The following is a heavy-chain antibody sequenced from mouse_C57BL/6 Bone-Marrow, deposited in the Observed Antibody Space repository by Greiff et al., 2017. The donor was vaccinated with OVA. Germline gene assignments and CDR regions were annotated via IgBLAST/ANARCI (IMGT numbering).Heavy chain of an antibody. Sequence: EVKLMESGGGLVQPGGSMKLSCVASGFTFSNYWMNWVRQSPEKGLEWVAQIRLKSDNYATHYAESVKGRFTISRDDSKSSVYLKMNNLRAEDTGIYYCTDALLHPRFAYWGQGTLVTVSA. J-gene: IGHJ3*01. CDR1: GFTFSNYW. D-gene: IGHD1-1*01. CDR2: IRLKSDNYAT. CDR3: TDALLHPRFAY. V-gene: IGHV6-3*01.